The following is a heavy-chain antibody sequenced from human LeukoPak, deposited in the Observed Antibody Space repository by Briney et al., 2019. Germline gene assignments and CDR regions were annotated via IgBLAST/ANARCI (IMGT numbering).Heavy chain of an antibody. Sequence: SETLSLTCTVSGGSISSYYWSWVRQPPGKGLEWIGYIYYSGSTNYNPSLKSRVTISVDTSKNHFSLKLSSVTAADTAEYYCAREPYGSGTFDYWGQGTLVTVSA. CDR1: GGSISSYY. V-gene: IGHV4-59*01. CDR2: IYYSGST. D-gene: IGHD3-10*01. CDR3: AREPYGSGTFDY. J-gene: IGHJ4*02.